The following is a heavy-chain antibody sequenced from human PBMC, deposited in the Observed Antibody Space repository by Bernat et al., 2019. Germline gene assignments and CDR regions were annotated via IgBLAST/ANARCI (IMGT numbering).Heavy chain of an antibody. Sequence: QVTLRESGPALVKPTQTLTLTCTFSGFSLSTSGMCVSWIRQPPGKALEWLARIDWDDDQYYSTSLKTRLTISKDTSKNQVVLTMTNMDPVDTATYYCALLEGGSGGSCYSRYGMDVWGQGTTVTVSS. CDR2: IDWDDDQ. CDR3: ALLEGGSGGSCYSRYGMDV. V-gene: IGHV2-70*15. CDR1: GFSLSTSGMC. J-gene: IGHJ6*02. D-gene: IGHD2-15*01.